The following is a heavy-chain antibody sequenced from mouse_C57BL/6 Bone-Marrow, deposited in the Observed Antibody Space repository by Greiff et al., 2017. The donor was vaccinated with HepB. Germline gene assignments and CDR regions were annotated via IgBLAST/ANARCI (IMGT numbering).Heavy chain of an antibody. D-gene: IGHD2-4*01. CDR3: TTYDDDGAY. Sequence: VQLKQSGAELVRPGASVKLSCTASGFNIKDDYMHWVKQRPEQGLEWIGWIDPENGDTEYASKFQGKATITADTSSNTAYLQLSSLTSEDTAVYYCTTYDDDGAYGGQGTRVTVSA. CDR2: IDPENGDT. CDR1: GFNIKDDY. V-gene: IGHV14-4*01. J-gene: IGHJ3*01.